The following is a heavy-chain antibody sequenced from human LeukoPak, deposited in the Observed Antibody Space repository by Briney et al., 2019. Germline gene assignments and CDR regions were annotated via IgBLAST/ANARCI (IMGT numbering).Heavy chain of an antibody. J-gene: IGHJ4*02. CDR2: VNPTSGGT. V-gene: IGHV1-2*02. Sequence: ASVKVSCKASGYTFTSYYMNWVRQAPGQGLEWMGWVNPTSGGTNYAQKFKGRVTMTRDTSISTAYMELSRLRSDDTAVYYCARVYYYYDSSGILTLYFDYWGQGTLVTVSS. CDR3: ARVYYYYDSSGILTLYFDY. D-gene: IGHD3-22*01. CDR1: GYTFTSYY.